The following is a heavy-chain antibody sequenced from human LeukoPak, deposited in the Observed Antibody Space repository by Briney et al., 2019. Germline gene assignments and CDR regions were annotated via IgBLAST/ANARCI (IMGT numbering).Heavy chain of an antibody. CDR2: INPNSGGT. D-gene: IGHD4-17*01. Sequence: SVKVSCKASGYTFTGYYMHWVRQAPGQGLEWMGWINPNSGGTNYAQKFQGRVTMTRDTSISTAYMELSRLRSDDTAVYYCATTTVTTSSYYYYYMDVWGKGTTVTISS. V-gene: IGHV1-2*02. CDR1: GYTFTGYY. J-gene: IGHJ6*03. CDR3: ATTTVTTSSYYYYYMDV.